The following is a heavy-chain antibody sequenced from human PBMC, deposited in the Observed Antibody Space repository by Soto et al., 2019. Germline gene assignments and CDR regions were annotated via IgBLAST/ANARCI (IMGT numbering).Heavy chain of an antibody. CDR1: GFSFTNYW. V-gene: IGHV5-51*01. J-gene: IGHJ4*02. Sequence: GESLKISCKGSGFSFTNYWIGWVRQMPGKGLEWMGIIFPGNSDPRYGPSFQGQVTISVTKSITTVFLQWSSLRASDTAMYYCARQIYDSDTGPNFQYYFDSWGQGTPVTVSS. CDR2: IFPGNSDP. D-gene: IGHD3-22*01. CDR3: ARQIYDSDTGPNFQYYFDS.